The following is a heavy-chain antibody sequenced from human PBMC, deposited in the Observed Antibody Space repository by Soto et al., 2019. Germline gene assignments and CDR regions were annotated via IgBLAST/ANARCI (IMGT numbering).Heavy chain of an antibody. Sequence: QVQLQESGPGLVKPSQTLSLTCSVSGGSIIRGDYYWSWIRQPPGKGLEWIGYISYSGSTYYNPSLRSRVSTSLDTSKNRFSLFLSSVTAADTAVYYCARVETILGIVTNNWFDPWGQGTLVTVSS. D-gene: IGHD3-3*01. J-gene: IGHJ5*02. CDR3: ARVETILGIVTNNWFDP. V-gene: IGHV4-30-4*01. CDR1: GGSIIRGDYY. CDR2: ISYSGST.